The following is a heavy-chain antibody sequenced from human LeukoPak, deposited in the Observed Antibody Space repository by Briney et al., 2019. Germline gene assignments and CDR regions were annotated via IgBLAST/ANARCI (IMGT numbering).Heavy chain of an antibody. CDR1: GGSISNNNYY. J-gene: IGHJ4*02. CDR3: ATWGTAKTGFDY. Sequence: SETLSLTCTVSGGSISNNNYYWAWIRQPPGKGLECIGSIYYSGSPYYPPSLKSRVTISVDTSKNQFSLRLSSVTAADTAVYYCATWGTAKTGFDYWGQGTLVIVSS. D-gene: IGHD3-16*01. V-gene: IGHV4-39*01. CDR2: IYYSGSP.